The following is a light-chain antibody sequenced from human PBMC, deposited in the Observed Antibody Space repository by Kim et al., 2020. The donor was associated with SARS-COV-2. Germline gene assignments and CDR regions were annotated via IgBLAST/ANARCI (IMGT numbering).Light chain of an antibody. CDR1: ESVSSQ. CDR2: DAS. CDR3: QQRISWPLT. V-gene: IGKV3-11*01. J-gene: IGKJ3*01. Sequence: LRPGERATPSCRASESVSSQLAWYHQKPGQAPRLLIYDASNRATGIPARFSGSGSGTDFTLTISSLEPEDFAVYYCQQRISWPLTFGPGTKVDIK.